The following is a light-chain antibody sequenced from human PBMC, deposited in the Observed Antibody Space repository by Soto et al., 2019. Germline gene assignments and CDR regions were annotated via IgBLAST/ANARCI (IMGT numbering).Light chain of an antibody. V-gene: IGKV1-8*01. CDR3: QQYYSYPWT. Sequence: AIRMTQSPSSFSASTGDRVTITCRASQGISSYLAWYQQKPGKAPKLLIYAASTLQSGVPSRFSGSGSGTDFTLTISCLQYEDFATYYCQQYYSYPWTFGQVTKVEIK. J-gene: IGKJ1*01. CDR1: QGISSY. CDR2: AAS.